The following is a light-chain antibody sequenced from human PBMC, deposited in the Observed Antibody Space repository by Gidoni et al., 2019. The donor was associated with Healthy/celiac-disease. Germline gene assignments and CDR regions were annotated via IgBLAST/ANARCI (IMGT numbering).Light chain of an antibody. CDR2: KAS. CDR3: QQYHSYLFT. V-gene: IGKV1-5*03. J-gene: IGKJ3*01. Sequence: DIQMTQSPSTLSASVGDRVTITCRASQSISSWLAWYQQKPGKAPKLLIYKASSLESGVPSRFSGSGSGTEFTLTISSLQPDALATSSRQQYHSYLFTFGPGTKVDIK. CDR1: QSISSW.